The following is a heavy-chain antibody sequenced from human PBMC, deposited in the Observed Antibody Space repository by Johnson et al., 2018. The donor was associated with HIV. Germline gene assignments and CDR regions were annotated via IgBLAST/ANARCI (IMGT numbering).Heavy chain of an antibody. CDR1: GFTFDDYG. CDR2: ISWKSGNT. CDR3: TTDWLYSSSGGGAFDI. D-gene: IGHD6-13*01. Sequence: VQLVESGGGVVRPGGSLRLSCAASGFTFDDYGMSWVRQAPGKGLEWVSGISWKSGNTGYADSVKGRFTISRDNAKNFVHLQMNSLKTEDTAVYYCTTDWLYSSSGGGAFDIWGQGTMVTVSS. J-gene: IGHJ3*02. V-gene: IGHV3-20*04.